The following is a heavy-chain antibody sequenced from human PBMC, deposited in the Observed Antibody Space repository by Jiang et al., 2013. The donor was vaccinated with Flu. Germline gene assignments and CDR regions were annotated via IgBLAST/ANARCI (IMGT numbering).Heavy chain of an antibody. J-gene: IGHJ5*02. Sequence: GLVKPSETLSLTCTVSGGSVSSGSYYWSWIRQPPGKGLEWIGYIYYSGSTNYNPSLKSRVTISVDTSKNQFSLKLSSVTAADTAVYYCARARDGYNSWGQGTLVTVSS. CDR2: IYYSGST. CDR3: ARARDGYNS. D-gene: IGHD5-24*01. V-gene: IGHV4-61*01. CDR1: GGSVSSGSYY.